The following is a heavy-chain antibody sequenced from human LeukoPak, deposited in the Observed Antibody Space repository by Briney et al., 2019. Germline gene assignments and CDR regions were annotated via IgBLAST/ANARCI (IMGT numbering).Heavy chain of an antibody. V-gene: IGHV4-61*01. Sequence: TTSETLSLTCTVSGVSVSSGSYYWSWIRQPPGKGLEWIGYIYYSGSTNYNPSLKSRVTISVDTSKNQFSLKLSSVTAADTAVYYCARAGITMTDDAFDIWGQGTMVTVSS. CDR2: IYYSGST. J-gene: IGHJ3*02. CDR3: ARAGITMTDDAFDI. CDR1: GVSVSSGSYY. D-gene: IGHD3-22*01.